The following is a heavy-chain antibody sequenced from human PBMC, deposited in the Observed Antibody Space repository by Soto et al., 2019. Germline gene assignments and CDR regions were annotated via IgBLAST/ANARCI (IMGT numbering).Heavy chain of an antibody. D-gene: IGHD6-13*01. CDR1: GYSFTSYW. V-gene: IGHV5-51*01. CDR3: ARKPPSYTSSWFFDY. CDR2: IYPGDSDT. Sequence: PGESLKISCKGSGYSFTSYWIGWVRQMPVKGLEWMGIIYPGDSDTRYSPSFQGQVTISADKSISTAYLQWSSLKASDTAMYYCARKPPSYTSSWFFDYWGQGTLVTVSS. J-gene: IGHJ4*02.